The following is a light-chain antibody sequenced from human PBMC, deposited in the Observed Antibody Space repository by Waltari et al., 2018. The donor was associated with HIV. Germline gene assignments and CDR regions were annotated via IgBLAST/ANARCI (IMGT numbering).Light chain of an antibody. CDR1: SGHSSYA. CDR2: VNSDGSH. Sequence: QLVLTQSPPASASRGASVKPTCPLSSGHSSYAIAWHQKQAETGPRYLIKVNSDGSHNKGDGIPDRFSCSSSAAERYLPFSSLQSEDESDYYCQTCATGIQVFGGGTKLTVL. CDR3: QTCATGIQV. J-gene: IGLJ3*02. V-gene: IGLV4-69*01.